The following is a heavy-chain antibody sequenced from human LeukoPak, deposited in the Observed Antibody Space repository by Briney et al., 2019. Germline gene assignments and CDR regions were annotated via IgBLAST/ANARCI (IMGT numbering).Heavy chain of an antibody. CDR1: GFTFSSYA. D-gene: IGHD5-18*01. J-gene: IGHJ4*02. Sequence: LTGGSLRLSCAASGFTFSSYAMSWVRQAPGKGLEWVPAISGSGGSTYYADSVKGRFTISRDNSKNTLYLQMNSLRAEDTAVYYCAKGDRRGYSYGPMDYWGQGTLVTVSS. CDR2: ISGSGGST. CDR3: AKGDRRGYSYGPMDY. V-gene: IGHV3-23*01.